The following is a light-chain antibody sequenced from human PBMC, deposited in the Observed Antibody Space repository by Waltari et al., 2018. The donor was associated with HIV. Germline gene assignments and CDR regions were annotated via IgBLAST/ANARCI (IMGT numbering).Light chain of an antibody. CDR2: LGS. Sequence: DIVMTQSPLSLPVTPGEPASISCRSSQSLLHSNGNNYLVWYLQKPGQSPQLLIYLGSNRASGVPDRFSGSGSGTDFTLKISRVEAEDVGVYYCMQVLQTPLTFGPGTKVDIK. CDR1: QSLLHSNGNNY. J-gene: IGKJ3*01. CDR3: MQVLQTPLT. V-gene: IGKV2-28*01.